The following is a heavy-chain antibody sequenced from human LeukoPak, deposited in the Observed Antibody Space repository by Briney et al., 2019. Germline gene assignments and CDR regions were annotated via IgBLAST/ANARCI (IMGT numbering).Heavy chain of an antibody. CDR3: AKRFTRNYLDY. CDR1: GSTFNNYW. CDR2: IRPDGSEK. J-gene: IGHJ4*02. V-gene: IGHV3-7*01. Sequence: GGSLRLSCAASGSTFNNYWMSWVRQAPGKGLEWVANIRPDGSEKYYVDSVKGRFTIARDNSKNTLYLQMNSLRAEDTAVYYCAKRFTRNYLDYWGQGTLVTVSS.